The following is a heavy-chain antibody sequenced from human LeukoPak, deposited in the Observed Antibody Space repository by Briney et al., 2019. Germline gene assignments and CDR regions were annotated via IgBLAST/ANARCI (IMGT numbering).Heavy chain of an antibody. CDR3: AKDLWFGEAYFDY. V-gene: IGHV3-23*01. Sequence: GGALRLSCAASGFTFSSYAMSWVRPAPWKGLEWVSAICGSGGSTYYADSVKGRFTISRDNSKDTLYLQMNSLRAEDTAVYYCAKDLWFGEAYFDYWGQGTLVTVSS. CDR2: ICGSGGST. D-gene: IGHD3-10*01. J-gene: IGHJ4*02. CDR1: GFTFSSYA.